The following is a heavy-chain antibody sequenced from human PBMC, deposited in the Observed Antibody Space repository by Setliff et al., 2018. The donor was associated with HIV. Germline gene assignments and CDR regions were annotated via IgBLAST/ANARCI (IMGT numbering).Heavy chain of an antibody. D-gene: IGHD3-22*01. Sequence: SETLSLTCTVSGGSISSYYWSWIRQPHGKGLEWIGYTYTSGSTNYDPSLKSRVTIPVDTSKKQFSLRLSSVTAADTAVYFCARGSVGYYDTSGFFNWGQGALVTVSS. J-gene: IGHJ4*02. CDR3: ARGSVGYYDTSGFFN. CDR2: TYTSGST. V-gene: IGHV4-4*09. CDR1: GGSISSYY.